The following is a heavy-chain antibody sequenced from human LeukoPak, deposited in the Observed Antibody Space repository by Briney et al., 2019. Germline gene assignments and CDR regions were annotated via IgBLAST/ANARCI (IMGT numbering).Heavy chain of an antibody. CDR3: ARHRANPYYYGSGSFPGSLLDP. V-gene: IGHV4-59*08. Sequence: SETLSLTCTVSGGSISSYYWNWIRQPPGKGLEWIGYINYSGSTNYNPSLKSRVTISLHTSKNQFSLKLSSVTAADTAVYYCARHRANPYYYGSGSFPGSLLDPWGQGTLVTVSS. CDR1: GGSISSYY. J-gene: IGHJ5*02. CDR2: INYSGST. D-gene: IGHD3-10*01.